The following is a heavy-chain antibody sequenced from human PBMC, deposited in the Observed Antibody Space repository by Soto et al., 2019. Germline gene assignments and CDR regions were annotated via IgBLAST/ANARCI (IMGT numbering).Heavy chain of an antibody. V-gene: IGHV3-74*01. Sequence: GGSLGLCCAASGFTFSNDWMNWVRQGPGKGLEWVSRIISGGSRVSYADSVKGRFTIARDNAKNTLYLEMHSLTAEDTAVYYCARERTSKGGMDVWGQGTTVTVSS. J-gene: IGHJ6*02. CDR2: IISGGSRV. CDR3: ARERTSKGGMDV. CDR1: GFTFSNDW.